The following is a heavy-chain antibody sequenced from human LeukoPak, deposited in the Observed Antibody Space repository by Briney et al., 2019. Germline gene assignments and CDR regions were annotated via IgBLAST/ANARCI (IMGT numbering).Heavy chain of an antibody. J-gene: IGHJ4*02. CDR3: AKDSGYYDSSGYKSNYFDY. Sequence: GGSLRLSCAASGFTFDDYAMHWVRQAPGKGLEWVSGIGWNSGSIGYADSVKGRFTISRDNAKNSLYLQMNSLRAEDTALYYCAKDSGYYDSSGYKSNYFDYWGQGTLVTVSS. CDR1: GFTFDDYA. CDR2: IGWNSGSI. D-gene: IGHD3-22*01. V-gene: IGHV3-9*01.